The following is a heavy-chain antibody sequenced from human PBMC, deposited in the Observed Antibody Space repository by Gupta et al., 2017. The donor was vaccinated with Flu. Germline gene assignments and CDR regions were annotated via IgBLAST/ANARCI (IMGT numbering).Heavy chain of an antibody. CDR3: ARGGYSSSWYWVDV. CDR2: IWYDGSNK. D-gene: IGHD6-13*01. J-gene: IGHJ6*02. V-gene: IGHV3-33*01. Sequence: GRSLRLSCAASGFTFSSYGMHWVRQAPGKGLEWVAVIWYDGSNKYYADSVKGRFTISRDNSKNTLYLQMNSLRAEDTAVYYCARGGYSSSWYWVDVWGQGTTVPVSS. CDR1: GFTFSSYG.